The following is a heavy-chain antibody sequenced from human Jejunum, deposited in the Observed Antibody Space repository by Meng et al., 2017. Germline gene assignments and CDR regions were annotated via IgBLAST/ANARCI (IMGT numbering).Heavy chain of an antibody. Sequence: QVQLVQSGAEEKKPGSSVKVSCKTSGGTFTSYAITRVRQAPGQGLEWMGGIIPISGTTKYAQKLQGRVTITADTSTSTAYMELSSLTSEDTAVYYCARGAVDFDYWGQGTLVTVSS. CDR1: GGTFTSYA. CDR2: IIPISGTT. V-gene: IGHV1-69*06. J-gene: IGHJ4*02. CDR3: ARGAVDFDY.